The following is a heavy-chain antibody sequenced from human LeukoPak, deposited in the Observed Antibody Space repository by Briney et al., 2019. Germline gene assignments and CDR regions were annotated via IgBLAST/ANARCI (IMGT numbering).Heavy chain of an antibody. CDR2: VIPIFGTA. V-gene: IGHV1-69*13. Sequence: SVKVSCKASGGTFSSYAISWVRQAPGQGVEWMGGVIPIFGTANYAQKFQGRVTITADESTSTAYMELSSLRSEDTAVYYCASKEAYCSGGSCYLTASDYYYGMDVWGQGTTVTVSS. J-gene: IGHJ6*02. D-gene: IGHD2-15*01. CDR1: GGTFSSYA. CDR3: ASKEAYCSGGSCYLTASDYYYGMDV.